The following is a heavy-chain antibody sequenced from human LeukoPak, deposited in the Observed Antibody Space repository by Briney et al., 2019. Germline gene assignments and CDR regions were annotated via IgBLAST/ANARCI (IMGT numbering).Heavy chain of an antibody. Sequence: ASVKVSCKASGYTFTGYYMHWVRQAPGQGLEWMGWINPNSGGTNYAQKFQGRVTMTRDTSISTAYMELSRLRSDDTAVYYCARGKDYDFWSGYYTGVHYFDYWGQGTLVTVSS. J-gene: IGHJ4*02. CDR3: ARGKDYDFWSGYYTGVHYFDY. D-gene: IGHD3-3*01. CDR1: GYTFTGYY. V-gene: IGHV1-2*02. CDR2: INPNSGGT.